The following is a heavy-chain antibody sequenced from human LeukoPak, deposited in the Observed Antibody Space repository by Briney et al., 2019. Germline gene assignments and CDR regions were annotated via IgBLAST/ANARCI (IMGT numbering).Heavy chain of an antibody. CDR1: GFSFSTDA. Sequence: GGSLRLSCVASGFSFSTDAMHWVRQAPGKGLEWISAICSNGRGTYYANSMKGRFTISRNTSKNMVYHQISVLRGETTAVYYCTRWSGSYYDWGQGTLVTVSS. CDR2: ICSNGRGT. D-gene: IGHD1-26*01. V-gene: IGHV3-64*01. CDR3: TRWSGSYYD. J-gene: IGHJ4*02.